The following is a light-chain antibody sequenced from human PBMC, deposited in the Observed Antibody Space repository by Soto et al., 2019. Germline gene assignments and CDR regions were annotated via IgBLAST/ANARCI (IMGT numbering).Light chain of an antibody. J-gene: IGKJ4*01. CDR2: DAS. V-gene: IGKV1-9*01. CDR1: QGISSY. CDR3: QHLSSYPLT. Sequence: DIQLTQSPSFLSASVGDRVTITCRASQGISSYLAWYQQKPGKAPKLLIYDASTLQSGVPSRFSGSGSGTEFTLTISSLQPGDPGTYYCQHLSSYPLTFGGGTKVEIK.